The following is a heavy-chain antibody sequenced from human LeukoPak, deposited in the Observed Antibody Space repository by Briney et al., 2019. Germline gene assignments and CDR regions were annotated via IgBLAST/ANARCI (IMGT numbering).Heavy chain of an antibody. J-gene: IGHJ4*02. CDR2: ISTNGGST. D-gene: IGHD6-19*01. CDR1: GFTFSSYG. V-gene: IGHV3-64*01. Sequence: GGSLRLSCAASGFTFSSYGMHWVRQAPGKGLEYVSAISTNGGSTYYANSVKGRFTVSRDNSKNTLYLQMGSLRAEDTAVYYCARGSGYSSGRGTDYWGQGTLVSVSS. CDR3: ARGSGYSSGRGTDY.